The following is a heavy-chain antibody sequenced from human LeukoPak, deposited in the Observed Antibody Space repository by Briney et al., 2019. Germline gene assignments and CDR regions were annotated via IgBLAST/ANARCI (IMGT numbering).Heavy chain of an antibody. J-gene: IGHJ4*02. CDR3: SRDEPVGATTG. V-gene: IGHV3-7*01. D-gene: IGHD1-26*01. CDR2: IKQDGSEK. Sequence: QPGGSLRLSCAVSGFTFRNYWMGWVRQAPGKGLEWVANIKQDGSEKYYVDSVKGRFAISRDNVKNSLYLQMNSLRAEDTAVYYCSRDEPVGATTGWGQGTLVTVSS. CDR1: GFTFRNYW.